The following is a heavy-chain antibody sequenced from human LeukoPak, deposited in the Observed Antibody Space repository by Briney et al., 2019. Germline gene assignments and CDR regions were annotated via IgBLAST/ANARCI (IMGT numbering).Heavy chain of an antibody. Sequence: PSQTLSLTCAVYGGSFGGYYWSWIRQPPGKGLEWIGEINHSGSTNYNPSLKSRVTISVDTSKNQFSLKLSSVTAADTAVYYCARGVGSTSSWGQGTLVTVSS. CDR1: GGSFGGYY. CDR2: INHSGST. V-gene: IGHV4-34*01. J-gene: IGHJ5*02. D-gene: IGHD2-2*01. CDR3: ARGVGSTSS.